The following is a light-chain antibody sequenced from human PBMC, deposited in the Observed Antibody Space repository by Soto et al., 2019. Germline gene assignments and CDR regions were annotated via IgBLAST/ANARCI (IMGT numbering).Light chain of an antibody. V-gene: IGKV3-20*01. Sequence: EILLTQSPATLSSSPGERATLSCRASQSVSSRYSAWYQQKPGPAPRLLLYGASTRATGIPDRFRGSGSETDFTLTISKLEPEDFAVYYCQHYGSSPRTFGQGTKVDIK. J-gene: IGKJ1*01. CDR3: QHYGSSPRT. CDR1: QSVSSRY. CDR2: GAS.